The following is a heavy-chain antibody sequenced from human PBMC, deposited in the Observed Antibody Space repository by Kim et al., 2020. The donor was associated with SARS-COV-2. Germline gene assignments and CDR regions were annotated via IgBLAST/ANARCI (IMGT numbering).Heavy chain of an antibody. J-gene: IGHJ3*02. Sequence: SVKVSCKASGGTFSSYAISWVRQAPGQGLEWMGGIIPIFGTANYAQKFQGRVTITADESTSTAYMELSSLRSEDTAVYYCARDGGCSGGSCPNDAFDIWGQVTMVTVSS. CDR1: GGTFSSYA. CDR2: IIPIFGTA. D-gene: IGHD2-15*01. CDR3: ARDGGCSGGSCPNDAFDI. V-gene: IGHV1-69*13.